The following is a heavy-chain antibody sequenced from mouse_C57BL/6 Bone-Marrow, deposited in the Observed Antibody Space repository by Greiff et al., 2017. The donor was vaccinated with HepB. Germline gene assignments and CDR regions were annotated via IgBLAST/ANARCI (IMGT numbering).Heavy chain of an antibody. J-gene: IGHJ3*01. CDR3: ARDYGSSYALAY. CDR1: GYSITSGYY. CDR2: ISYDGSN. D-gene: IGHD1-1*01. V-gene: IGHV3-6*01. Sequence: EVKLVESGPGLVKPSQSLSLTCSVTGYSITSGYYWNWIRQFPGNKLEWMGYISYDGSNNYNPSLKNRISITRDTSKNQFFLKLNSVTTEDTATYYCARDYGSSYALAYWGQGTLVTVSA.